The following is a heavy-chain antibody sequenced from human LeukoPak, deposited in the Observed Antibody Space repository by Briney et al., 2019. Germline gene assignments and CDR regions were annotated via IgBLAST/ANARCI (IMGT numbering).Heavy chain of an antibody. D-gene: IGHD6-19*01. CDR2: IYPXDSDT. Sequence: GESLKISCKGSGXXFXXXXXGXXXXMPXXXLXWXXIIYPXDSDTRYSPSFQGQVTISADKSISTAYLQWSSLKASDTAMYYCARHGRRIAVDFWGQGTLVTVSS. J-gene: IGHJ4*02. V-gene: IGHV5-51*01. CDR1: GXXFXXXX. CDR3: ARHGRRIAVDF.